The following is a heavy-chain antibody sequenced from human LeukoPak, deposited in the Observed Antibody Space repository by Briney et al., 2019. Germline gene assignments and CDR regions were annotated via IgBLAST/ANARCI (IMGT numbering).Heavy chain of an antibody. CDR1: GGSISSYY. Sequence: SETLSLTCTVSGGSISSYYWSWIRQPPGKGLEWIGYIYYSGSTNYNPSLKSRVTISVDTSKNQFSLKLSSVTAADTAVYYCARTGFPYSGSYLNWFDPWGQGTLVTVSS. J-gene: IGHJ5*02. CDR2: IYYSGST. D-gene: IGHD1-26*01. CDR3: ARTGFPYSGSYLNWFDP. V-gene: IGHV4-59*01.